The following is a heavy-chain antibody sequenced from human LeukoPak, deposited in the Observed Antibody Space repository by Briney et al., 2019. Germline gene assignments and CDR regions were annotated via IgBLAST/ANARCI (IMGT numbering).Heavy chain of an antibody. CDR1: GFTFSSYA. J-gene: IGHJ4*02. CDR3: AKSAHVGTTLLDY. CDR2: ISGSGDGT. V-gene: IGHV3-23*01. Sequence: GGSLRLSCAASGFTFSSYAMTWVRHAPGKGLEWVSAISGSGDGTFNADSVKGRFTISRDNSKNTLNLQMNSLRAEDTAVYYCAKSAHVGTTLLDYWGQGTLVTVSS. D-gene: IGHD5-12*01.